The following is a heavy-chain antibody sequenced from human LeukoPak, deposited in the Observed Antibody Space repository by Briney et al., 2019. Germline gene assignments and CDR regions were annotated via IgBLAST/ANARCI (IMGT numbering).Heavy chain of an antibody. Sequence: VASVKVSCKASGYTFIRYGFSWVRQAPGQGLEWMGWISAYNGDTNYAQKVQGRVTMTTDTSTTTAYMELRSLRSDDTAVYYCARDQGNGYLGDYWGQGTLVTVSP. CDR2: ISAYNGDT. CDR1: GYTFIRYG. D-gene: IGHD3-22*01. V-gene: IGHV1-18*01. CDR3: ARDQGNGYLGDY. J-gene: IGHJ4*02.